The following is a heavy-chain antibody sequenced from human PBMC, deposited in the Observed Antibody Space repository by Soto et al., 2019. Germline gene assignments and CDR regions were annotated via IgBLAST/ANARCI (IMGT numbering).Heavy chain of an antibody. CDR2: IIPIFATA. D-gene: IGHD3-22*01. Sequence: QVQLVQSGAEVKKTGSSVKVSCKASGGTFSSYAFSWVRQAPGQGLEWMGGIIPIFATAKYAQKFQGRVTITADDSTSTAYMELSSLRSEDTAVYYCARGYYDSKGNFFYYYGMDVWGQGTTVTVSS. CDR1: GGTFSSYA. V-gene: IGHV1-69*01. J-gene: IGHJ6*02. CDR3: ARGYYDSKGNFFYYYGMDV.